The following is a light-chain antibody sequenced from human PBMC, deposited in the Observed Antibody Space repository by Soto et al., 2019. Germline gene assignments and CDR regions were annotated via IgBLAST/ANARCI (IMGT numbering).Light chain of an antibody. V-gene: IGLV1-44*01. CDR1: SSNIGGNT. CDR2: SNN. CDR3: ASWDDSLNGRV. J-gene: IGLJ2*01. Sequence: QSVLTQPPSASGTPGQRVTISCSGSSSNIGGNTVNWYQQHPGTAPKLLIYSNNQRPSGVPDRFSGSKSGTSASLAISGLQSEDETDYYCASWDDSLNGRVFGGGTKLTVL.